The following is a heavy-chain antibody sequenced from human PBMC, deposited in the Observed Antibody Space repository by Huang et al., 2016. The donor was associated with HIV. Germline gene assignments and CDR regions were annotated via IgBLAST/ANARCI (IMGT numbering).Heavy chain of an antibody. CDR1: GFSFSKYW. J-gene: IGHJ2*01. Sequence: EVQLVESGGGLVQPGGSLRLSCAASGFSFSKYWMSWVSQAPGEGIEWGANIKQDGSEKYYVDFVEGRLTSSRDNGKNSFYLQMNSLRSDDTAVYYCARGGDMVTVVIAYSHRYFDLWGRGTLVTVSS. V-gene: IGHV3-7*01. CDR2: IKQDGSEK. CDR3: ARGGDMVTVVIAYSHRYFDL. D-gene: IGHD3-22*01.